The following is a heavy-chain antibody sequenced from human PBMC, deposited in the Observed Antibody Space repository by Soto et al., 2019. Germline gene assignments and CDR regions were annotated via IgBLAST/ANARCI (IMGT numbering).Heavy chain of an antibody. CDR2: INHSGST. CDR1: GGSFSGYY. D-gene: IGHD3-3*01. V-gene: IGHV4-34*01. CDR3: ARDYRYDFWSGYYMGRLDY. J-gene: IGHJ4*02. Sequence: SETLSLTCAVYGGSFSGYYWSWIRQPPGKGLEWIGEINHSGSTNYNPSLKSRVTISVDTSKNQFSLKLSSVTAADTAVYYCARDYRYDFWSGYYMGRLDYWGQGTLVTVSS.